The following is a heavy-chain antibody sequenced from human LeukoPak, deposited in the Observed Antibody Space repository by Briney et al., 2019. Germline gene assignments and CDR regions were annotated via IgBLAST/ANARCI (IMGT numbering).Heavy chain of an antibody. CDR1: GGSFSGYY. V-gene: IGHV4-34*01. Sequence: PSETLSLTCAVYGGSFSGYYWSWIRQPPGKGLEWIGETNHSGSTNYNPSLKSRVTISVDTSKNQFSLKLSSVTAADTAVYYCARKLGAFDYWGQGTLVTVSS. CDR3: ARKLGAFDY. D-gene: IGHD7-27*01. J-gene: IGHJ4*02. CDR2: TNHSGST.